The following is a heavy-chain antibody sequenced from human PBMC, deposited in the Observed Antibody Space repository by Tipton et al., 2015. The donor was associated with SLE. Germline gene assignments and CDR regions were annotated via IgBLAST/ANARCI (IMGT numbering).Heavy chain of an antibody. J-gene: IGHJ3*01. CDR1: GDSISNSIYY. CDR2: IYKSGNT. V-gene: IGHV4-39*01. CDR3: ARGVPTFSSSRRAFDV. Sequence: TLSLTCIVSGDSISNSIYYWGWIRQPPGKGLEWIGSIYKSGNTYYNPSLKSRVTISVDTSKNQFSLKLSSMTAADTAVYYCARGVPTFSSSRRAFDVWGQGTLVTVSS. D-gene: IGHD6-13*01.